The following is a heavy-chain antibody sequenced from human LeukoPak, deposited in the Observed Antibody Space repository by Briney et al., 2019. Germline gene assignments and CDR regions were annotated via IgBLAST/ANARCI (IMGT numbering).Heavy chain of an antibody. CDR1: SYSISSDNY. J-gene: IGHJ4*02. D-gene: IGHD3-3*01. V-gene: IGHV4-38-2*01. CDR2: IYPTGNT. CDR3: ARLLACGRAPCRTARFQFDS. Sequence: SEILSLTCAVSSYSISSDNYWGWVRQPPGKGLEWIGSIYPTGNTYYNPSLKSRVAISVDTSKNQFSLKLTSIIAADTAVYYCARLLACGRAPCRTARFQFDSWGQGTLVAVSS.